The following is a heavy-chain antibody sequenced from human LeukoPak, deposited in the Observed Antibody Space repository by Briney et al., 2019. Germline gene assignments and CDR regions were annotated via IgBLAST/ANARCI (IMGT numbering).Heavy chain of an antibody. J-gene: IGHJ4*02. CDR3: ARGAYCGGDCLRGGYFDY. D-gene: IGHD2-21*02. V-gene: IGHV3-53*01. Sequence: GGSLRLSCVASGFIVSNNYMSWVRQAPGKGLEWVSVLYNAGSTYYADSVKGRFTISRDNSKNTLYLQMYSLRAEDTAVYYCARGAYCGGDCLRGGYFDYWGQGTLVTVSS. CDR2: LYNAGST. CDR1: GFIVSNNY.